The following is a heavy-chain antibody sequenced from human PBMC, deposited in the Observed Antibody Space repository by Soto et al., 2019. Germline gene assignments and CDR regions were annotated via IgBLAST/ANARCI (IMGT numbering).Heavy chain of an antibody. J-gene: IGHJ6*02. CDR2: TCYRSKWYN. D-gene: IGHD6-6*01. CDR3: PREASRSSVHSYYYSGMDV. Sequence: SPTLSLTCAISGDSVSSNSAAWNWIRQCPSRGLEWLGRTCYRSKWYNDYAVSVKSRITINPDTSKNQFSLQLNSVTPEDTPVYPCPREASRSSVHSYYYSGMDVVGQGTTVTVSS. CDR1: GDSVSSNSAA. V-gene: IGHV6-1*01.